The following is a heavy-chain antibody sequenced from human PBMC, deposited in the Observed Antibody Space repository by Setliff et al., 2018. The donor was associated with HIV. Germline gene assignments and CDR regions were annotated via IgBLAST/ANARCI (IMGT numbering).Heavy chain of an antibody. CDR3: ARDIQAAGTGWFDP. CDR1: GGSISSGSYY. Sequence: SETLSLTCTVSGGSISSGSYYWGWIRQPPGKGLEWIGSIYFSGTTYYNPSLESRVTISVDTSKDQFSLKLSSVTAADTAVYYCARDIQAAGTGWFDPWGQGTLVTVSS. CDR2: IYFSGTT. D-gene: IGHD6-13*01. J-gene: IGHJ5*02. V-gene: IGHV4-39*02.